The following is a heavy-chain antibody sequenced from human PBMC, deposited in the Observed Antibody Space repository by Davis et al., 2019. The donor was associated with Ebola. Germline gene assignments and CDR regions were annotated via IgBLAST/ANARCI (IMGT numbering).Heavy chain of an antibody. CDR1: GFTFSSYA. CDR3: AKAPLSTGRVFFEY. D-gene: IGHD1-14*01. Sequence: GGSLRLSCAASGFTFSSYAMSWVRQAPGKGLEWVSVISGSGGSTYYAESVKGRFTISRDNSKNTLYLQMNSLRAEDTAVYYCAKAPLSTGRVFFEYWGQGTLVTVSS. CDR2: ISGSGGST. V-gene: IGHV3-23*01. J-gene: IGHJ4*02.